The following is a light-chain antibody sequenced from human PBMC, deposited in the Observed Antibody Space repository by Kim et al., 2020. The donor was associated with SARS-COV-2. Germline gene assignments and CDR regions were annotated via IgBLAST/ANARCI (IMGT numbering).Light chain of an antibody. J-gene: IGLJ2*01. V-gene: IGLV1-44*01. CDR3: GTWDDSLNGPV. Sequence: GQRVTISCSGSSSNIGSNTVNWYQQLPGAAPKLLIYANNHRPSGVPDRFSASKSGTAASLAISGLQSEDEADYYCGTWDDSLNGPVFGGGTQLTVL. CDR2: ANN. CDR1: SSNIGSNT.